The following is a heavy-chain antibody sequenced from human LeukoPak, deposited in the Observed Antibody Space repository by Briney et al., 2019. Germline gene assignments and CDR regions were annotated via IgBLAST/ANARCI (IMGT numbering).Heavy chain of an antibody. J-gene: IGHJ4*02. CDR2: VSGSGSST. D-gene: IGHD3-22*01. V-gene: IGHV3-23*01. CDR3: AAHYYDSSGSYLIFDC. CDR1: GFTFSSFV. Sequence: PGGSLRLSCAASGFTFSSFVMSWVRQAPGKGLEWVSGVSGSGSSTFYADSVKGRFTISRDNSKNTLYLQMNSLRAEDTAVYYCAAHYYDSSGSYLIFDCWGQGTLVTVSS.